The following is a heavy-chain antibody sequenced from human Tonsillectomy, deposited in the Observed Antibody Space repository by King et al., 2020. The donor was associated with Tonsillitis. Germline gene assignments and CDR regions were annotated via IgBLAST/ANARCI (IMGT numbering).Heavy chain of an antibody. D-gene: IGHD6-19*01. CDR3: AKSGGAVADYFDY. CDR1: GFTFSSYG. CDR2: IRYDGSNK. J-gene: IGHJ4*02. V-gene: IGHV3-30*02. Sequence: QLVQSGGGVVQPGGSLRLSCAASGFTFSSYGMHWVRQAPGKGLEWVAFIRYDGSNKYYADSVKGRFTISRDNSKNTLYLQINSLRAEDTAVYYCAKSGGAVADYFDYWGQGTLVTVSS.